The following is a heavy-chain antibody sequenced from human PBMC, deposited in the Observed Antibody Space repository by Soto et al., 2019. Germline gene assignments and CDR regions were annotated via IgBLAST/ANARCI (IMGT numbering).Heavy chain of an antibody. CDR2: IWYDGSNK. V-gene: IGHV3-33*01. CDR1: GFTFSTYG. J-gene: IGHJ4*02. Sequence: QVQLVESGGGVVQPGKSLRLSCAASGFTFSTYGMHWVRQAPGKGLEWVAVIWYDGSNKYHGDSLKGRFTISRDNSKNTLYLQINNLRAEDTAVYYCGRDGALGDTAVVDSWGQGTLVTVPS. D-gene: IGHD5-18*01. CDR3: GRDGALGDTAVVDS.